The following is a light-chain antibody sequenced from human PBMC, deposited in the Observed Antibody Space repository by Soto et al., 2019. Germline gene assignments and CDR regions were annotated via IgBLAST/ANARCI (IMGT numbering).Light chain of an antibody. J-gene: IGLJ3*02. Sequence: QSVLTQPPSVSEAPRQRVTISCSGSSSNIGNNAVNWYQQLPGKAPKLLIYYDDLLPSGVSDRFSGSKSGTSASLAISGLQSEDEAEYYCVAWDDSLNGLVFGGGTTLTVL. CDR2: YDD. CDR1: SSNIGNNA. V-gene: IGLV1-36*01. CDR3: VAWDDSLNGLV.